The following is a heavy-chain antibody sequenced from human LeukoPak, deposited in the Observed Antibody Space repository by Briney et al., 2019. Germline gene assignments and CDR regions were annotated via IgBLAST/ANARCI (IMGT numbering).Heavy chain of an antibody. V-gene: IGHV1-46*01. CDR2: INPNGGFT. CDR3: ARATPQVAESLFSPWYYFDY. CDR1: GYTFSTHW. D-gene: IGHD3-3*01. Sequence: ASVKVSCKASGYTFSTHWMHWVRQAPGQGLEWMGVINPNGGFTSYAQKFQGRVTVTRDMSTSTVYMELSSLRSEDTAVYYCARATPQVAESLFSPWYYFDYWGQGTLVTVSS. J-gene: IGHJ4*02.